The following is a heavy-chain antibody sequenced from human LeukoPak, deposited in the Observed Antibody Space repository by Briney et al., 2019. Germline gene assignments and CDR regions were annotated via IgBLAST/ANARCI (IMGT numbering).Heavy chain of an antibody. Sequence: GASVKVSCKASGYTFTSYGISWVRQAPGQGLEWMGWISAYNGNTNYAQKLQGRVTMTTDTSTSTAYMELRSLRSDDTAVYYCARTNRGDYCDSSGGTYYFDYWGQGTLVTVSS. V-gene: IGHV1-18*01. J-gene: IGHJ4*02. D-gene: IGHD3-22*01. CDR2: ISAYNGNT. CDR1: GYTFTSYG. CDR3: ARTNRGDYCDSSGGTYYFDY.